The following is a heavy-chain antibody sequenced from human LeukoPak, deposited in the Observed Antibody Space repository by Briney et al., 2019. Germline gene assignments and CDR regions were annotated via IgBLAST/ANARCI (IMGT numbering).Heavy chain of an antibody. CDR2: IYHSGST. CDR1: GGSISSSNW. V-gene: IGHV4-4*02. J-gene: IGHJ4*02. D-gene: IGHD3-16*02. CDR3: ARRTYDYVWGSYRPYYFDY. Sequence: SETLSLTCAVSGGSISSSNWWSWVRQPPGKGLEWIGGIYHSGSTNYNPSLKSRVTISVDKSKNQFSLKLSSVTAADTAVYYCARRTYDYVWGSYRPYYFDYWGQGTLVTVSS.